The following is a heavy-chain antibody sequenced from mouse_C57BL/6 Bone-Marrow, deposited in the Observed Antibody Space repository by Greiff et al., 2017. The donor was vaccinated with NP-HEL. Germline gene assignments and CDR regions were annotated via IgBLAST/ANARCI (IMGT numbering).Heavy chain of an antibody. J-gene: IGHJ2*01. V-gene: IGHV6-3*01. Sequence: DVHLVESGGGLVQPGGSMKLSCVASGFTFSNYWMNWVRQSPEKGLEWVAQIRLKSDNYATHYAESVKGRFTISRDDSKSSVYLQMNNLRAEDTGIYYCTAPYFDYWGQGTTLTVSS. CDR1: GFTFSNYW. CDR2: IRLKSDNYAT. CDR3: TAPYFDY.